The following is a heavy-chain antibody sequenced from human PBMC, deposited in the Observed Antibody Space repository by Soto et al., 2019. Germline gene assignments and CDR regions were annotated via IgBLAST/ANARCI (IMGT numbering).Heavy chain of an antibody. Sequence: SETLSLTCAVSGGSTSSGGYSWSWIRQPPGKGLEWIGYIYHSGSTYYNPSLKSRVTISVDRSKNQFSLKLSSVTAADTAVYYCARHRDYGDYGWFDPWGQGTLVTVSS. CDR3: ARHRDYGDYGWFDP. CDR1: GGSTSSGGYS. J-gene: IGHJ5*02. CDR2: IYHSGST. D-gene: IGHD4-17*01. V-gene: IGHV4-30-2*01.